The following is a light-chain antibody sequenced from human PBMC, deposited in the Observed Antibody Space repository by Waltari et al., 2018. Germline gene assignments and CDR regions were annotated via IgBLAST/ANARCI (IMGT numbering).Light chain of an antibody. CDR1: SRDAGGDDS. CDR2: DVS. Sequence: QSALTQPASVSGSPGQSITVSCTGSSRDAGGDDSVSRYQDLPGQAPKVIIYDVSSRPSGVSDRFSGSKSGNTASLTISGLQAEDEANYYCCSQSSNNGVIFGGGTKVTVL. V-gene: IGLV2-14*03. J-gene: IGLJ2*01. CDR3: CSQSSNNGVI.